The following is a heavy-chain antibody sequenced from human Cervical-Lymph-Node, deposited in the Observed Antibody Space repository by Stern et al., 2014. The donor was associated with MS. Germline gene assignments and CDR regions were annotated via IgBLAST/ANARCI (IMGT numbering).Heavy chain of an antibody. CDR2: VNTTGSTI. Sequence: VQLVESGGGVVKPGGSLKLSCAGSGFTFSDYYMSWIRQAPGQGLEWVSYVNTTGSTIYSPDSVKGRFTFSRDNAKNSLYLQMNSLRAEDTAVYYCARVLGSLFDSWGQGTLVTVSS. J-gene: IGHJ4*02. V-gene: IGHV3-11*01. CDR3: ARVLGSLFDS. D-gene: IGHD3-10*01. CDR1: GFTFSDYY.